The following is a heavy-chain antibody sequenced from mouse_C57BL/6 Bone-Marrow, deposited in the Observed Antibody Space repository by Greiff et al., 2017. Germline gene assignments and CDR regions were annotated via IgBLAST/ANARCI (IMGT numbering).Heavy chain of an antibody. Sequence: QVQLQQPGAELVKPGASVKMSCKASGYTFTSYWITWVKQRPGQGLEWIGDIYPGSGSTNYNEKFKSKATLTVDTSSSTAYMPLSSLTSEDSAVYYCARPYYSNFWYFDVWGTGTTVTVSS. V-gene: IGHV1-55*01. D-gene: IGHD2-5*01. CDR3: ARPYYSNFWYFDV. J-gene: IGHJ1*03. CDR2: IYPGSGST. CDR1: GYTFTSYW.